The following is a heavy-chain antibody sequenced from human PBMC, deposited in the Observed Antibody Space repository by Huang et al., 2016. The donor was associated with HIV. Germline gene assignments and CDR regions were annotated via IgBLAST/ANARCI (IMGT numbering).Heavy chain of an antibody. J-gene: IGHJ4*02. CDR1: GYTFTSYH. CDR2: INPRGGST. D-gene: IGHD2-21*02. V-gene: IGHV1-46*03. CDR3: ARDGLPLAFCSGDCYPFLY. Sequence: QVQLVQSGAEVKKPGASVKVSCKASGYTFTSYHMHWVRQAPGQGLEWMRMINPRGGSTNHNPNFKGRLTMTSDTSTGMVYMELSSLRLDDTAVYYCARDGLPLAFCSGDCYPFLYWGQGTLVTVSS.